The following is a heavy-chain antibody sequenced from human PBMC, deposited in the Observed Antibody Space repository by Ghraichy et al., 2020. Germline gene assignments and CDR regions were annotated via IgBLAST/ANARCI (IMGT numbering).Heavy chain of an antibody. J-gene: IGHJ6*03. Sequence: ASVKVSCKASGYTFTGYYMHWVRQAPGQGLEWMGWINPNSGGTNYAQKFQGWVTMTRDTSISTAYMELSRLRSDDTAVYYCARGSIPQLPDYYYYMDVWGKGTTVTVSS. D-gene: IGHD1-7*01. CDR1: GYTFTGYY. V-gene: IGHV1-2*04. CDR3: ARGSIPQLPDYYYYMDV. CDR2: INPNSGGT.